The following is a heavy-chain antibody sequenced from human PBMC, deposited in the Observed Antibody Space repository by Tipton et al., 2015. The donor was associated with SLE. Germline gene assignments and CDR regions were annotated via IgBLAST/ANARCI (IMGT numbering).Heavy chain of an antibody. J-gene: IGHJ3*02. Sequence: RSLRLSCAASGFTFSSYGMHWVRQAPGKGLAWVAVISYDGSNKYYADSVKGRFTISRDNSKITLYLQMNSLRAEDTAVYYCVRDWAYAFDIWGQGTMVTVSS. CDR1: GFTFSSYG. D-gene: IGHD3-16*01. CDR3: VRDWAYAFDI. V-gene: IGHV3-30*03. CDR2: ISYDGSNK.